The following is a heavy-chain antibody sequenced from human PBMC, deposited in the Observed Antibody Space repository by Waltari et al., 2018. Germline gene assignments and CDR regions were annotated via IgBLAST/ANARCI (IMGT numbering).Heavy chain of an antibody. Sequence: EVQLVESGGGLIQPGGSLRISCAASGFTVSNNYITWVRQAPGKGLEWVPVIYSGGGTYYADSGRGRFTISRDKVKNTVYLQMNSLRAEDTAMYYCGNIGAFDIWGQGTMVTVSS. CDR3: GNIGAFDI. CDR1: GFTVSNNY. V-gene: IGHV3-53*01. J-gene: IGHJ3*02. D-gene: IGHD5-12*01. CDR2: IYSGGGT.